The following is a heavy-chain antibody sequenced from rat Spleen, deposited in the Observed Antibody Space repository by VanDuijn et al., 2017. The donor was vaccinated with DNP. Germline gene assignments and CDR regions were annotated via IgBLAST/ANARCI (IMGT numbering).Heavy chain of an antibody. Sequence: EVQLVESGGGLVQPGRSLKLSCVASGFTFSDFYMVWVRQTPTKDLEWVASIRTGGGNTYYRDSVKGRFTISRDNAKNTLYLQMDSLRSEDTATYYCKAGGAYWGQGTLVTVSS. CDR1: GFTFSDFY. V-gene: IGHV5-25*01. J-gene: IGHJ3*01. CDR2: IRTGGGNT. CDR3: KAGGAY.